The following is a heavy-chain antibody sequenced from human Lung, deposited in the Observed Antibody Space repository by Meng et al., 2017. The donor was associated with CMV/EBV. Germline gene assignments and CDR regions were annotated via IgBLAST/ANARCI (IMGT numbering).Heavy chain of an antibody. J-gene: IGHJ4*02. CDR3: AKDLVDYYFDY. CDR1: GFTFNTYG. V-gene: IGHV3-30*02. D-gene: IGHD5-12*01. CDR2: IRSDGHQT. Sequence: SCIASGFTFNTYGMHWVRQAPGKGLEWVAFIRSDGHQTYYAGSVKGRFAVSRDNSKNTFYLRMTSLRAGDTVVYFCAKDLVDYYFDYWVPGKLV.